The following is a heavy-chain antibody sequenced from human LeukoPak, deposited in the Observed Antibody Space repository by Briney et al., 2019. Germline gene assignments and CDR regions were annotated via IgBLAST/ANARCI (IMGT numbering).Heavy chain of an antibody. J-gene: IGHJ3*02. CDR2: ISGSGGST. Sequence: TGGSLRLSCAASGFTFSSYGMSWVRQAPGKGLEWVSAISGSGGSTYYADSVKGRFTISRDNSKNTLYLQMNSLRAEDTALYYCARDYYDSSGYDPIYDAFDIWGQGTMVTVSS. CDR3: ARDYYDSSGYDPIYDAFDI. D-gene: IGHD3-22*01. CDR1: GFTFSSYG. V-gene: IGHV3-23*01.